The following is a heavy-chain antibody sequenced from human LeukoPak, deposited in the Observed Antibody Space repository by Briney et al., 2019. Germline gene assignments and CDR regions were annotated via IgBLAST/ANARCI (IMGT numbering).Heavy chain of an antibody. V-gene: IGHV3-23*01. CDR1: GFTFSSYA. CDR2: ISGSGDNT. CDR3: AKALVGATIWDAFDI. D-gene: IGHD1-26*01. J-gene: IGHJ3*02. Sequence: GGSLRLSCAASGFTFSSYAMSWVRQAPGKGLEWVPTISGSGDNTYYADSVKGRFTISRDNSKNTLYLQMNSLRAEDTAVYYCAKALVGATIWDAFDIWGQGTMVTVSS.